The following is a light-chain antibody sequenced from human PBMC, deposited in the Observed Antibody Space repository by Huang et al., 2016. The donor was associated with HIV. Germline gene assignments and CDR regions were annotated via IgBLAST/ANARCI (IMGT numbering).Light chain of an antibody. Sequence: DIVMTQTPLSLSVTPGQPASISCKSSQSLLHTDGKTYLYWYLQKPGQSPQLLIYGVSNRLSGVPDRISGSGSGANCTLKISRVEAEDVGVYYCMQSIQPATFGQGTKVEVK. CDR1: QSLLHTDGKTY. J-gene: IGKJ1*01. V-gene: IGKV2D-29*02. CDR2: GVS. CDR3: MQSIQPAT.